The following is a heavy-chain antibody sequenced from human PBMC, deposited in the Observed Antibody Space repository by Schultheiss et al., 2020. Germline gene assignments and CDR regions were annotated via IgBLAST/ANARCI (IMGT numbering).Heavy chain of an antibody. CDR1: GFTFSSYG. V-gene: IGHV3-30*03. Sequence: GESLKISCAASGFTFSSYGMHWVRQAPGKGLEWVAVISYDGSNKYYADSVKGRFTISRDNSKNTLYLQMNSLRAEDTAVYYCAREGIAASPDYYYGMDVWGQGTTVTVSS. D-gene: IGHD6-6*01. CDR3: AREGIAASPDYYYGMDV. CDR2: ISYDGSNK. J-gene: IGHJ6*02.